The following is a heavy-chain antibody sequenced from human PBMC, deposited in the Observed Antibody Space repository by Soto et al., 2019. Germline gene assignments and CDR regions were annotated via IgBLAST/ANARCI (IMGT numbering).Heavy chain of an antibody. CDR2: IKQDGSEK. CDR3: ARDTYNYGYYWFDP. D-gene: IGHD5-18*01. V-gene: IGHV3-7*03. Sequence: EVQLVESGGGLVHPGGSLRLSCVVSGFAFSSYWMSWVRQAPGKGLEWVANIKQDGSEKYYVDSVKGRFTISRDNAKNSLYLQMNSLRAEDTAVYYCARDTYNYGYYWFDPWGQGTLVTVSS. J-gene: IGHJ5*02. CDR1: GFAFSSYW.